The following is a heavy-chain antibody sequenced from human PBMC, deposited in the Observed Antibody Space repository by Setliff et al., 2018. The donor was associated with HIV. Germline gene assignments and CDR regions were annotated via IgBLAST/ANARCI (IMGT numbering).Heavy chain of an antibody. CDR3: ATVVPAAHFDY. CDR1: GGSISSGGYY. Sequence: PSETLSLTCTVSGGSISSGGYYWSWIRQHPGKGLEWIGYISYSGSTYYNPSLTSRVTISVDSSKSQFSLNLSSVTVADTAVYYCATVVPAAHFDYWGQGTLVTVSS. D-gene: IGHD2-2*01. CDR2: ISYSGST. V-gene: IGHV4-31*03. J-gene: IGHJ4*02.